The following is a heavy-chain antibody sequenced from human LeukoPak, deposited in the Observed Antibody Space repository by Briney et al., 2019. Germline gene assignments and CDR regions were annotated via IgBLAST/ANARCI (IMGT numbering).Heavy chain of an antibody. CDR3: AKANTYSSGWYDY. Sequence: GRSLRLSCAASGFTFDDYAMHWVRQAPGKGLEWVSGISWNSGSIGYADSVKGRFTISRDNAKNSLHLQMNSLRAEDTALYYCAKANTYSSGWYDYWGQGTLVTVSS. CDR2: ISWNSGSI. D-gene: IGHD6-19*01. V-gene: IGHV3-9*01. CDR1: GFTFDDYA. J-gene: IGHJ4*02.